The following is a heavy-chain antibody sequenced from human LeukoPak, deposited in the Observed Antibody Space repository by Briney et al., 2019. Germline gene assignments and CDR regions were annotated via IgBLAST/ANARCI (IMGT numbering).Heavy chain of an antibody. D-gene: IGHD5-24*01. Sequence: SETLSLTCTVSGGSISSISYYWGWIRPPPGEGLEWIGSMYHNGSTYYNPSLKSRVTISVDTSKNQFSLKLTSVTAADTAVYYCARHPSGRMWLQQGGWFDPWGQGTLVTVSS. CDR1: GGSISSISYY. CDR2: MYHNGST. J-gene: IGHJ5*02. CDR3: ARHPSGRMWLQQGGWFDP. V-gene: IGHV4-39*01.